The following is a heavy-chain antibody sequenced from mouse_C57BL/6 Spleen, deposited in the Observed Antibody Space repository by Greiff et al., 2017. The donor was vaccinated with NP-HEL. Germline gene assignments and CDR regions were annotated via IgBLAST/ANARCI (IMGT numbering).Heavy chain of an antibody. CDR1: GFTFSSYG. D-gene: IGHD1-1*01. CDR2: ISSGGSYT. CDR3: ARQYYGSSYNNYFDY. Sequence: EVQLVESGGDLVKPGGSLKLSCAASGFTFSSYGMSWVRQTPDKRLEWVATISSGGSYTYYPDSVKGRFTISRDNAKNPLYLQMSSLKSEDTAMYYCARQYYGSSYNNYFDYWGQGTTLTVSS. V-gene: IGHV5-6*01. J-gene: IGHJ2*01.